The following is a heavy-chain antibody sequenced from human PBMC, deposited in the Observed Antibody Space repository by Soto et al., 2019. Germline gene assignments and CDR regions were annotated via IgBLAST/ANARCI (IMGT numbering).Heavy chain of an antibody. V-gene: IGHV4-30-2*01. CDR1: GGSISSSGYS. J-gene: IGHJ4*02. CDR2: GYHSGST. D-gene: IGHD6-13*01. Sequence: QLQLQESGSGLVKPSQTLSLTCAVSGGSISSSGYSWSWIRQPPGKGLEWVGYGYHSGSTYYNPSLKSRVTIPVDRSKNQFSLKLSSVTAADTAVYYCASSHAGAHITAAVHWGQGTLVTVSS. CDR3: ASSHAGAHITAAVH.